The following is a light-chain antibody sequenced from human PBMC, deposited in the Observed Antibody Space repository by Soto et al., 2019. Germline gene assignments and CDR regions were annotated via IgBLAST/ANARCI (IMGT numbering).Light chain of an antibody. CDR2: GAS. Sequence: EIVMTLSVATLSVSPGERAPLSCRTSQSVSSNLAWYQQKPGQAPRLLIYGASTRATGIPARFSGSGSGTEFTLTISSLQSEDVAIYYCQEYSDWPTWTFGQGTKVDIK. CDR3: QEYSDWPTWT. V-gene: IGKV3D-15*01. J-gene: IGKJ1*01. CDR1: QSVSSN.